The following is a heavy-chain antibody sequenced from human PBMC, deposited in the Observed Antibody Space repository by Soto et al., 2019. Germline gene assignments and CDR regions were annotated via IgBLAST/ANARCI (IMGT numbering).Heavy chain of an antibody. CDR3: ARARYSSSWSPNY. V-gene: IGHV4-31*03. Sequence: PSGTLSLTCTVSGGSISSGGSYWSWLRQHPGKGLEWIGYIYYSGSTYYNPSLKSRVTISVDTSKNQFSLKLSSVTAADTAVYYCARARYSSSWSPNYWGQGTLVTVSS. CDR2: IYYSGST. CDR1: GGSISSGGSY. J-gene: IGHJ4*02. D-gene: IGHD6-13*01.